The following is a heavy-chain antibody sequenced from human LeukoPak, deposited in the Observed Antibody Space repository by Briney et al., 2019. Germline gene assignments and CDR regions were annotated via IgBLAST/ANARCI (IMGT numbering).Heavy chain of an antibody. CDR2: ISSSSSYI. CDR3: ARVDEGFGVLPGGYFDY. J-gene: IGHJ4*02. V-gene: IGHV3-21*01. D-gene: IGHD3-10*01. Sequence: GGSLRLSCAASGFTFSSYSMNWVRQAPGKGLEWVSSISSSSSYIYYADSVKGRFTISRDNAKNSLYLQMNSLRAEDTAVYYCARVDEGFGVLPGGYFDYWGQGTLVTVSS. CDR1: GFTFSSYS.